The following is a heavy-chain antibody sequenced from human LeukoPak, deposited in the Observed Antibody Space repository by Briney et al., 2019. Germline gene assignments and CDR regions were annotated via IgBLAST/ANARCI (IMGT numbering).Heavy chain of an antibody. CDR2: INHSGST. V-gene: IGHV4-34*01. CDR3: ARRGATRHEPMESFDY. D-gene: IGHD5-12*01. CDR1: GGSFSGYY. Sequence: SETLSLTCAVYGGSFSGYYWSWIRQPPGKGLEWIGEINHSGSTNYNPSLKSRVTISLDTSKDQFSLKLSPVTAADTAVDDWARRGATRHEPMESFDYWGQGTLVTVSS. J-gene: IGHJ4*02.